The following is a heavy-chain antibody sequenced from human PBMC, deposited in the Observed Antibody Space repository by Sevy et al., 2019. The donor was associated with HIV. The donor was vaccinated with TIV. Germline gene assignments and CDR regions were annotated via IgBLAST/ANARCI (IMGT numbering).Heavy chain of an antibody. J-gene: IGHJ3*02. D-gene: IGHD6-6*01. CDR3: ARDEDSWDAFDI. Sequence: GGFLRLSCAASGFTFSSHSMNWVRQAPGKGLEWVSSISSSSSYIYYADSVKGRFTISRDNAKNSLYLQMNSLRAEDTAVYYCARDEDSWDAFDIWGQGTMVTVSS. V-gene: IGHV3-21*01. CDR1: GFTFSSHS. CDR2: ISSSSSYI.